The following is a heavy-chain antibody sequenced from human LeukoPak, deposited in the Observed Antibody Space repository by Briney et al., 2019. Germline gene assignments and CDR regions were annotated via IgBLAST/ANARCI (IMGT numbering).Heavy chain of an antibody. D-gene: IGHD2-15*01. CDR1: GGSISSSNW. CDR2: IYHSGST. V-gene: IGHV4-4*02. CDR3: ARSTGKDTRAFDI. J-gene: IGHJ3*02. Sequence: PSETLSLTCAVSGGSISSSNWWSWVRQPPGKGLEWIGEIYHSGSTNYNPSLKSRVTISVDKSKNQFSLKLSSVTAADTAVYYCARSTGKDTRAFDIWGQGTMVTVSS.